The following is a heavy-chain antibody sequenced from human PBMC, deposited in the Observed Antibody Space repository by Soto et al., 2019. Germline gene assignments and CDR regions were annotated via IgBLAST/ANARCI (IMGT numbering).Heavy chain of an antibody. CDR2: IYYTGST. Sequence: TLSLTCTVSGGSIGSYYWSWIRQPPGKGLEWIGHIYYTGSTSYNPSLKGRVTISIDTSENQFSLKLRSGTAADTAVYYCARHYFDSSGYYFALGLDVWGQGTTVTVSS. V-gene: IGHV4-59*01. CDR3: ARHYFDSSGYYFALGLDV. CDR1: GGSIGSYY. D-gene: IGHD3-22*01. J-gene: IGHJ6*02.